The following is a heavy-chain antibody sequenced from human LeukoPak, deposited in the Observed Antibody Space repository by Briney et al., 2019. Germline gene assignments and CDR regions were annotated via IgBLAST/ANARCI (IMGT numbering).Heavy chain of an antibody. V-gene: IGHV3-23*01. CDR1: GFTFSSYS. CDR2: ISGSGDNT. Sequence: PGGSLRLSCAASGFTFSSYSMNWVRQAPGKGLEWVSSISGSGDNTYHADSVKGRLPISRDNSKNTLYLQMISLRAEDTAIYYCAKSGGLSGSGRLGVDVWGQETTVTVSS. J-gene: IGHJ6*02. D-gene: IGHD3-10*01. CDR3: AKSGGLSGSGRLGVDV.